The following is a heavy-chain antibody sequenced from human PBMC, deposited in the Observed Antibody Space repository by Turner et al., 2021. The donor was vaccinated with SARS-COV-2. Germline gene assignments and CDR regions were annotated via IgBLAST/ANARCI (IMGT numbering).Heavy chain of an antibody. CDR1: GYPFTDYD. V-gene: IGHV1-8*01. CDR3: ARLHGHCTSTSCYWDYYFGMDV. D-gene: IGHD2-2*01. Sequence: QVQLVQSGAEVKKPGASVKVPCKASGYPFTDYDINWVRQATGQGREWMGWMNPNSGNTGYAQKFPGRVTMTRDTSISTAYMELSSLRSEDTAVYYCARLHGHCTSTSCYWDYYFGMDVWGQGTTVTVSS. CDR2: MNPNSGNT. J-gene: IGHJ6*02.